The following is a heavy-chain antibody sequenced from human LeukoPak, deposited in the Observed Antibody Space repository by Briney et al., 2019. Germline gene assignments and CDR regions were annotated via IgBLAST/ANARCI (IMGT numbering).Heavy chain of an antibody. CDR1: GGSISGSSYY. D-gene: IGHD6-19*01. CDR2: IYYSGST. J-gene: IGHJ4*02. CDR3: ASAPWRIAVAGPPARFDY. Sequence: SETLSLTCTVSGGSISGSSYYWGWIRQPPGKGLEWIGSIYYSGSTYYNPSLKSRVTISVDTSKNQFSLKLSSVTAADTAVYYCASAPWRIAVAGPPARFDYWGQGTLVTVSS. V-gene: IGHV4-39*07.